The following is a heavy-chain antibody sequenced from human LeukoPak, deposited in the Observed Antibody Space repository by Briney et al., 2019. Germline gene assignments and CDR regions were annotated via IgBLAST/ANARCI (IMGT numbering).Heavy chain of an antibody. D-gene: IGHD2-2*02. J-gene: IGHJ4*02. V-gene: IGHV4-30-4*08. CDR2: IYYSGST. CDR1: GGSISSGDYY. Sequence: SETLSLTCTVSGGSISSGDYYWSWTRQPPGKGLEWIGYIYYSGSTYYNPSLKSRVTISVDTSKNQFSLKLSSVTAADTAVYYCASLFDCSSTSCYTGYFDYWGQGTLVTVSS. CDR3: ASLFDCSSTSCYTGYFDY.